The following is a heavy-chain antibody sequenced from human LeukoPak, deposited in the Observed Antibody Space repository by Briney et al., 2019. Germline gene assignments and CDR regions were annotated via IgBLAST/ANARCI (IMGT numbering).Heavy chain of an antibody. V-gene: IGHV3-11*06. D-gene: IGHD3-10*01. CDR2: ISSSSSYT. CDR1: GFTFSDYY. J-gene: IGHJ3*02. CDR3: AREYGSGSYYKGGAFDI. Sequence: GGSLRLSCAASGFTFSDYYMSWIRQAPGKGLEWVSYISSSSSYTNYADSAKGRFTISRDNAKNSLYLQMNSLRAEDTAVYYCAREYGSGSYYKGGAFDIWGQGTMVTVSS.